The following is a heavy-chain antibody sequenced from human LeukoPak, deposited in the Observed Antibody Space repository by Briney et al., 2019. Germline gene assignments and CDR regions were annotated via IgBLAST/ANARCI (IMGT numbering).Heavy chain of an antibody. CDR3: ARDGYSGSYSHDAFDI. CDR1: GGSISSYY. CDR2: IYYSGST. Sequence: SETLSLTCTVSGGSISSYYWSWIRQPPGKGLEWIGYIYYSGSTNYNPSLKSRVTISVDTSKNQFSLKLSSVTAAGTAVYYCARDGYSGSYSHDAFDIWGQGTMVTVSS. D-gene: IGHD1-26*01. V-gene: IGHV4-59*01. J-gene: IGHJ3*02.